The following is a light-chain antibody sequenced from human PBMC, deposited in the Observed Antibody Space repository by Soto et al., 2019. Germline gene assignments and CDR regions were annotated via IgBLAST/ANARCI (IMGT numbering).Light chain of an antibody. Sequence: DIPMTQSPPSLSASVGDRVTITCRASQTISSFLNWYQQKPGKAPKLLIYAASSLQGGVPSRFSGRGSGTDFTLTISSLQPEDFATYYCQQTYYTPQTFGQGTKVEIK. V-gene: IGKV1-39*01. CDR2: AAS. CDR3: QQTYYTPQT. CDR1: QTISSF. J-gene: IGKJ1*01.